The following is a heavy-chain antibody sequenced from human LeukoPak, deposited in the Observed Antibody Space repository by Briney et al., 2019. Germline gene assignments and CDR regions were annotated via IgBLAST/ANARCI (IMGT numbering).Heavy chain of an antibody. CDR2: MSGSGSTK. CDR3: ARGRVLYGSGRGYMDV. J-gene: IGHJ6*03. V-gene: IGHV3-11*04. Sequence: PGGSLRLSCAASGFIFSDHYMSWIRQAPGKGLEWLSYMSGSGSTKYYADSVKGRFTISRDNSKNTLYLQMNSLRAEDTAVYYCARGRVLYGSGRGYMDVWGKGTTVTVSS. CDR1: GFIFSDHY. D-gene: IGHD3-10*01.